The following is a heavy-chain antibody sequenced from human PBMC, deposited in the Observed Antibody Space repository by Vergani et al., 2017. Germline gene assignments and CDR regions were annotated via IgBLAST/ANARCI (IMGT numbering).Heavy chain of an antibody. CDR1: GFTFDDFV. D-gene: IGHD3-3*01. CDR2: ISWNSGSI. V-gene: IGHV3-9*01. CDR3: AKYIHDFWSGYYDAFDI. Sequence: VQLVESGGGVVRPGGSLRLSCAASGFTFDDFVMNWVRHAPGNGLVWVSGISWNSGSIGYADSVKGRFTISRDNAKNCLYLQMNSLGAEDTALYYCAKYIHDFWSGYYDAFDIWGQGTMVTVSS. J-gene: IGHJ3*02.